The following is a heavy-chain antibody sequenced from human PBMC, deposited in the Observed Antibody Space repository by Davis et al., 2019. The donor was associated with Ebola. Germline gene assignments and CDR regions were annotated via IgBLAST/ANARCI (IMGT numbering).Heavy chain of an antibody. CDR2: ISSSSSYI. V-gene: IGHV3-21*01. CDR3: TDYYYYGMDV. Sequence: GESLKISCAASGFTFNSYSMNWVRQAPGKGLEWVSSISSSSSYIYYADSVKGRFTISRDNAKNSLYLQMNSLRAEDTAVYYCTDYYYYGMDVWGQGTTVTVSS. CDR1: GFTFNSYS. J-gene: IGHJ6*02.